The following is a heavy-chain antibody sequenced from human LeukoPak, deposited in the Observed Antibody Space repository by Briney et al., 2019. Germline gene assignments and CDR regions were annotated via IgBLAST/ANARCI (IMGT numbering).Heavy chain of an antibody. CDR1: GGTFSSYA. CDR3: ARGLEWELLRAFYYYYGMDV. D-gene: IGHD1-26*01. CDR2: INAGNGNT. J-gene: IGHJ6*02. Sequence: ASVKVSCKASGGTFSSYAISWVRQAPGQGLEWMGWINAGNGNTKYSQKFQGRVTITRDTSASTAYMELSSLRSEDTAVYYCARGLEWELLRAFYYYYGMDVWGQGTTVTVSS. V-gene: IGHV1-3*01.